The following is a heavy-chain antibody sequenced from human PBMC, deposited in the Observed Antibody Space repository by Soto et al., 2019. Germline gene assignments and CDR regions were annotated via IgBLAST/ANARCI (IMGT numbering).Heavy chain of an antibody. V-gene: IGHV4-59*01. CDR1: GGSISSYY. CDR2: IYYSGST. J-gene: IGHJ4*02. Sequence: QVQLQESGPGLVKPSETLSLTCTVSGGSISSYYWSWIRQPPGKGLEWIGYIYYSGSTNYNPSLKSRVTISVDTSKNQFSLKLSSVTAADTAVYYCATTAVAGKKSYYFDYWGQGTLVTVSS. D-gene: IGHD6-19*01. CDR3: ATTAVAGKKSYYFDY.